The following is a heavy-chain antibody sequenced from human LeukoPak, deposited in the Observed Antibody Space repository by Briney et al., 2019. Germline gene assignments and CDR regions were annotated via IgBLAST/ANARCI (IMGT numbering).Heavy chain of an antibody. Sequence: PGGSLRLSCAASGFIFSTNAMNWVRQAPGKGLEWVSGISGIGDTTFYSDPVKGRFTISRDNSENTLYLQMNILRVEDSAVYYCAKKKGGGGPTISFDYWGQGILVTVSS. V-gene: IGHV3-23*01. D-gene: IGHD4-23*01. CDR2: ISGIGDTT. CDR1: GFIFSTNA. J-gene: IGHJ4*02. CDR3: AKKKGGGGPTISFDY.